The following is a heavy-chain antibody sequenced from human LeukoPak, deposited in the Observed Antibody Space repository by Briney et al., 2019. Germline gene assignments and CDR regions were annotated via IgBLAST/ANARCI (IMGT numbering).Heavy chain of an antibody. Sequence: GGYLRLSCAASGFTFSNAWMSWVRQAPGKGLEWVGRIKTITEGGTLDYAAPVKGRFTISRDDSKHTLYLQMNSLKTEDTAVYFCTIDANSGWTGYWGQGTLVTVSS. CDR3: TIDANSGWTGY. J-gene: IGHJ4*02. CDR2: IKTITEGGTL. CDR1: GFTFSNAW. V-gene: IGHV3-15*01. D-gene: IGHD6-19*01.